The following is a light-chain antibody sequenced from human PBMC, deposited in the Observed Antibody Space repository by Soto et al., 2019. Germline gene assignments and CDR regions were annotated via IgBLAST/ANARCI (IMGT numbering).Light chain of an antibody. J-gene: IGLJ2*01. Sequence: QSVLTQPASVSGSPGQSITISCTGTSSDVGGHNYVSWYQQVPGKPPKLLIYEVRNRPSGVSNRFSGSKSGNTASLTISGLQAEDEADYYCSSYTNSDTVVVFGGGTKLTVL. CDR1: SSDVGGHNY. V-gene: IGLV2-14*01. CDR2: EVR. CDR3: SSYTNSDTVVV.